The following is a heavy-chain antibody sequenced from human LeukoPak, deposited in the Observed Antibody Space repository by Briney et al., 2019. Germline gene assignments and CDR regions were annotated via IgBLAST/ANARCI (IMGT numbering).Heavy chain of an antibody. V-gene: IGHV4-34*01. CDR3: AKARGYYGSGDFYKDYYYYYMDV. J-gene: IGHJ6*03. CDR1: GGSFSGYY. CDR2: INHSGST. Sequence: SETLSLTYAVYGGSFSGYYWSWIRQPPGKGLEWIGEINHSGSTNYNPSLKSRVTISVDTSKNQVSLRLRSVTAAGTALYYCAKARGYYGSGDFYKDYYYYYMDVWGKGTTVTVSS. D-gene: IGHD3-10*01.